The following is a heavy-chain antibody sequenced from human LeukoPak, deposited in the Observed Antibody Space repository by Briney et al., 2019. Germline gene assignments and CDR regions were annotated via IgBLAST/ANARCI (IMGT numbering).Heavy chain of an antibody. V-gene: IGHV3-20*04. CDR2: LNWNGGSA. J-gene: IGHJ4*02. Sequence: PGGALRLSCAASGFTFDDYGMSWVRQAPGKGLEWVSGLNWNGGSAGYADSVKGRFTISRDNAKNSLFLQMNSLRAEDKALYYCARWRYCTGGSCNPKTKYYFDYWGQGTLVTVSS. D-gene: IGHD2-15*01. CDR3: ARWRYCTGGSCNPKTKYYFDY. CDR1: GFTFDDYG.